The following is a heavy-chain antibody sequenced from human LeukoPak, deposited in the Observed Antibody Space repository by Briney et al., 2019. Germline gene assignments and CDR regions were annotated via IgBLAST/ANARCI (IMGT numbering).Heavy chain of an antibody. CDR1: GGSISSYY. CDR3: ARGTHIVVVTANAFDI. Sequence: SETLSLTCTVSGGSISSYYWSWIRQPPGKGLEWIGYIYYSGSTNYNPSLKSRVAISVDTSKNQFSLKLSSVTAADTAVYYCARGTHIVVVTANAFDIWGQGTMVTVSS. D-gene: IGHD2-21*02. CDR2: IYYSGST. V-gene: IGHV4-59*01. J-gene: IGHJ3*02.